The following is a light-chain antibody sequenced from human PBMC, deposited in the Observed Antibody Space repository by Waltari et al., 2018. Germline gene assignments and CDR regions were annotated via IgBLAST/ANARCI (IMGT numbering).Light chain of an antibody. V-gene: IGLV1-47*02. CDR3: ATWDDSLSGWM. CDR1: TTNIGSNG. CDR2: GSK. Sequence: QSVVTQPPSASGTPGQRVTISCSGSTTNIGSNGAHWYQQLPGTAPKVLSYGSKRRPSGVPGRLAGSKSGTSAARAISGLQSEEEADYSGATWDDSLSGWMFGGWTKLTVL. J-gene: IGLJ3*02.